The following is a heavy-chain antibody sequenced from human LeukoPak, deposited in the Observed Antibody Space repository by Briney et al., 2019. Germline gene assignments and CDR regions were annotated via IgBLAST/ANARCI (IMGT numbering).Heavy chain of an antibody. CDR3: ARDLAHDYYDSSYAAFDV. CDR1: GYTFASYG. J-gene: IGHJ3*01. D-gene: IGHD3-22*01. Sequence: ASVRVSCKASGYTFASYGVSWLRQAPGQGLEWLGWISAYSTNTLYAQSLQGRVTMTADTLTKTAYMDLRSLRSDDTAMYYCARDLAHDYYDSSYAAFDVWGQWTMVTVSS. V-gene: IGHV1-18*01. CDR2: ISAYSTNT.